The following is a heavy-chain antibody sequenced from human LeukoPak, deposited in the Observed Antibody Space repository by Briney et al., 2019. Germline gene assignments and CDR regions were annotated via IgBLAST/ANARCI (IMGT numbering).Heavy chain of an antibody. CDR3: AKDRDIVVIPAAAFDY. V-gene: IGHV3-33*06. D-gene: IGHD2-2*01. Sequence: GGSQRLSCAASGFTFSSNGMHWVRQAPGKGLEWVAVIWYDGSNKYYADSVKGRFTISRDNSKNTLYLQMNTLRAEDTAVYYCAKDRDIVVIPAAAFDYWGQGTLVTVSS. CDR2: IWYDGSNK. CDR1: GFTFSSNG. J-gene: IGHJ4*02.